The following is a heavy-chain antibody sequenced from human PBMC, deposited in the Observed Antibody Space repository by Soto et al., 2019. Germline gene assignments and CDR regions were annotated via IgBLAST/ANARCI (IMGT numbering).Heavy chain of an antibody. CDR1: GGSISSYY. CDR2: IYYSGST. Sequence: SETLSLTCTVSGGSISSYYWSWIRQPPGKGLEWIGYIYYSGSTNYNPSLKSRVTISVDTSKNQFSLKLSSVTAADTAVYYCARGLVGVAGIYVDKPNWFEPWGQGTLVTVSS. V-gene: IGHV4-59*01. D-gene: IGHD6-19*01. CDR3: ARGLVGVAGIYVDKPNWFEP. J-gene: IGHJ5*02.